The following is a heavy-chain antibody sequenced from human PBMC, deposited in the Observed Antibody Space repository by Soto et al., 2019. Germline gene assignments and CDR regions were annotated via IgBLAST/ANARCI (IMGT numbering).Heavy chain of an antibody. D-gene: IGHD2-15*01. CDR1: GVSISSGDYY. CDR2: ISYIGKT. CDR3: ATYDATGHKY. J-gene: IGHJ4*02. V-gene: IGHV4-30-4*01. Sequence: SETLSLTCIVSGVSISSGDYYWSWIRHPPGKGLEWIGYISYIGKTYYSPSLEGRVTISVDASKNQFSLRLTSVTAADTAIYYCATYDATGHKYWGPGTLVTVSS.